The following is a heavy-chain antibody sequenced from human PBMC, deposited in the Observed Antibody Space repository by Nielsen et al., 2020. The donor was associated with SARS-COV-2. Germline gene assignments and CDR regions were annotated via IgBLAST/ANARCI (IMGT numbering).Heavy chain of an antibody. CDR1: GFTFSDYY. J-gene: IGHJ6*02. D-gene: IGHD5-18*01. Sequence: GGSLRLSCAASGFTFSDYYMSRIRQAPGKGLEWVSYISHSGNYMIYADSVKGRLTISRDNARNSVYLQMNSLGAEDTAVYYCARTGRNMVNYYGMDVWGQGTTVTVSS. CDR3: ARTGRNMVNYYGMDV. V-gene: IGHV3-11*03. CDR2: ISHSGNYM.